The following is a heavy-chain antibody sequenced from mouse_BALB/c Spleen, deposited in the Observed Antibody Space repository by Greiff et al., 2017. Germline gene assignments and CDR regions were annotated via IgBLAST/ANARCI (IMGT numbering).Heavy chain of an antibody. CDR1: GYTFTSYW. V-gene: IGHV1-7*01. J-gene: IGHJ3*01. CDR2: INPSTGYT. Sequence: QVQLQQSGAELAKPGASVKMSCKASGYTFTSYWMHWVKQRPGQGLEWIGYINPSTGYTEYNQKFKDKATLTADKSSSTAYMQLSSLTSEDSAVYYCARYGTATFAYWGQGTLVTVSA. CDR3: ARYGTATFAY. D-gene: IGHD1-2*01.